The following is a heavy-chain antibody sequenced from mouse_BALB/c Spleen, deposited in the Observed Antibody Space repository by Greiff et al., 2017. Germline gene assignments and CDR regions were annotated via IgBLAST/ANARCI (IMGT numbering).Heavy chain of an antibody. CDR3: ARSVPLFAY. J-gene: IGHJ3*01. CDR2: ISYSGST. Sequence: EVKLQESGPGLVKPSQSLSLTCTVTGYSITSDYAWNWIRQFPGNKLEWMGYISYSGSTSYNPSLKSRISITRDTSKNQFFLQLNSVTTEDTATYYCARSVPLFAYWGQGTLVTVSA. CDR1: GYSITSDYA. V-gene: IGHV3-2*02.